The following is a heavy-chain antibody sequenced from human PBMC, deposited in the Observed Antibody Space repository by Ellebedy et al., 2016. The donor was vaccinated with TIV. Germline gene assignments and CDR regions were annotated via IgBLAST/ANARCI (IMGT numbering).Heavy chain of an antibody. J-gene: IGHJ4*02. D-gene: IGHD4-17*01. V-gene: IGHV3-30*18. CDR1: GFTFSSYG. CDR3: AKDRGYGDYYFDY. Sequence: GGSLRLXXAASGFTFSSYGMHWVRQAPGKGLEWVAVISYDGSNKYYADSVKGRFTISRDNSKNTLYLQMNSLRAEDTAVYYCAKDRGYGDYYFDYWGQGTLVTVSS. CDR2: ISYDGSNK.